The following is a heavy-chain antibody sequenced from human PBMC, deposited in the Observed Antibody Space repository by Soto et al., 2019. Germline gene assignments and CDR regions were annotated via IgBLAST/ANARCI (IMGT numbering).Heavy chain of an antibody. Sequence: QITLKESGPTLVKPSQTLTLTCTFSGFSLSTAAVGVGWIRQSPGQALEWLALIYWDDDQRYNPSLKTRLTIAKATSKNQVVLTLTNMSPVDTGTYYCAHRPLTGMFAYWGHGIHVSVSS. CDR3: AHRPLTGMFAY. J-gene: IGHJ4*01. V-gene: IGHV2-5*02. D-gene: IGHD3-9*01. CDR2: IYWDDDQ. CDR1: GFSLSTAAVG.